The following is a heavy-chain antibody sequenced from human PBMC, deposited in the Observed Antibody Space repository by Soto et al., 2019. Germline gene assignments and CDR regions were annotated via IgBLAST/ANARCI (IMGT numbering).Heavy chain of an antibody. V-gene: IGHV3-23*01. CDR3: AKPRTEQQLWLLWE. D-gene: IGHD6-13*01. Sequence: PGGSLRLSCAASGFTFSSYAMSWVRQAPGKGLEWVSAISGSGGSTYYADSVKGRFTISRDNSKNTLYLQMNSLRAEDTAVYYCAKPRTEQQLWLLWEWGQGTLVTVSS. CDR1: GFTFSSYA. CDR2: ISGSGGST. J-gene: IGHJ4*02.